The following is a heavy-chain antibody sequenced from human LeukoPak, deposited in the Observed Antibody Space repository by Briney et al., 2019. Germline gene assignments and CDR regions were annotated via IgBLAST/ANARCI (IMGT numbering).Heavy chain of an antibody. CDR3: ARHRYYGVISRRGYMDV. V-gene: IGHV4-61*02. J-gene: IGHJ6*03. Sequence: PSETLSLTCTVSGGSINSGSYYWSWIRQPAGKGLEWIGRIYTSGSTKYNPSLKSRVTISVDTSKDQFSLKLSSVTAADTAVYYCARHRYYGVISRRGYMDVWGKGTTVTISS. CDR1: GGSINSGSYY. CDR2: IYTSGST. D-gene: IGHD4-17*01.